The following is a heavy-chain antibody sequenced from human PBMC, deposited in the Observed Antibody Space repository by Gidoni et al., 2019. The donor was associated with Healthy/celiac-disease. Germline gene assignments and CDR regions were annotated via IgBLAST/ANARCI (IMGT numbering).Heavy chain of an antibody. CDR2: ISYDGSNK. J-gene: IGHJ4*02. D-gene: IGHD3-3*01. V-gene: IGHV3-30-3*01. CDR1: GFTFSSYA. Sequence: QVQLVESGGGVVQPGRSIRLSCAASGFTFSSYAMHWVRQAPGKGLEWVAVISYDGSNKYYADSVKGRFTISRDNSKNTLYLQMNSLRAEDTAVYYCARDAGVWSGGLYFDYWGQGTLVTVSS. CDR3: ARDAGVWSGGLYFDY.